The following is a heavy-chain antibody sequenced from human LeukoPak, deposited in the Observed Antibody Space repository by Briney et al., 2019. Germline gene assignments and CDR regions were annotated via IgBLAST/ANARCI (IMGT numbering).Heavy chain of an antibody. J-gene: IGHJ6*02. CDR2: INHSGST. Sequence: SETLSLTCAVYGGSFSGYYWSWIRQPPGKGLEWIGEINHSGSTNYNPSLKSRVTISVDTSKNQFSLKLSSVTAADTAVYYCARFTPRFGELSVRYYYYYGMDVWGQGTTVTVSS. CDR1: GGSFSGYY. D-gene: IGHD3-10*01. CDR3: ARFTPRFGELSVRYYYYYGMDV. V-gene: IGHV4-34*01.